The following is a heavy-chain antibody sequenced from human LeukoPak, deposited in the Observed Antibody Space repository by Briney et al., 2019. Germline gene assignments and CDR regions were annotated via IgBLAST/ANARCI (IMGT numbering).Heavy chain of an antibody. Sequence: GGSLRLSCAASGSTFSSYAMHWVRQAPGKGLEWVAVISYDGSNKYYADSVKGRFTISRDNSKNTLYLQMNSLRAEDTAVYYCARSSSWYNWFDPWGQGTLVTVSS. CDR2: ISYDGSNK. J-gene: IGHJ5*02. CDR1: GSTFSSYA. CDR3: ARSSSWYNWFDP. V-gene: IGHV3-30*04. D-gene: IGHD6-13*01.